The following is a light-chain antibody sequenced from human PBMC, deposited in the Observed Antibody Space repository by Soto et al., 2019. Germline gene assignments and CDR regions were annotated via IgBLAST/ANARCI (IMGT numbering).Light chain of an antibody. CDR3: AAWDDSLNGYV. V-gene: IGLV1-44*01. J-gene: IGLJ1*01. CDR2: SND. Sequence: QSVLTQPPSASGTPGQRVPISCSGSSSNIVSNSVNWYQQLPGTAPKLLIYSNDRRPSGVADRFSGSKSGTSASLAISGLQSEDEADYYCAAWDDSLNGYVFGTG. CDR1: SSNIVSNS.